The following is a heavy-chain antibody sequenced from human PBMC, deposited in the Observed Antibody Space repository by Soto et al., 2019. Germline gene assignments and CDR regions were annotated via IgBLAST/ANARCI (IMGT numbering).Heavy chain of an antibody. CDR1: GFNFRGSW. CDR2: IKQDGSEK. V-gene: IGHV3-7*01. J-gene: IGHJ5*02. D-gene: IGHD1-26*01. CDR3: VRDPYYGAGDH. Sequence: EVHLMQSGGGLVQPGGSLRLSCTASGFNFRGSWMGWIRQAPGKGLEWVADIKQDGSEKNYADSVTGRVTISRDNTKNSLFLQMDSLRDEDSAVYYCVRDPYYGAGDHWGLGTLVSVSS.